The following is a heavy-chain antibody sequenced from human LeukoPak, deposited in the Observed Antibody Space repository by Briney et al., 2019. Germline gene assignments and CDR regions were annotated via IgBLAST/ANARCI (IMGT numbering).Heavy chain of an antibody. CDR2: IYHSGST. CDR1: GGSISSSNW. CDR3: ARGFDSKSAYFDY. J-gene: IGHJ4*02. Sequence: SETLSLTCAVSGGSISSSNWWSWVRQPPGKGLEWIGEIYHSGSTNYNPSLKSRVTISVDKSKNQFSLKLNSVTAADTAVYYCARGFDSKSAYFDYWGQGTLVTVSS. V-gene: IGHV4-4*02. D-gene: IGHD5-12*01.